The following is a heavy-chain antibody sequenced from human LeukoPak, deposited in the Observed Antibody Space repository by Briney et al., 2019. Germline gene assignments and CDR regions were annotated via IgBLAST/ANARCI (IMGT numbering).Heavy chain of an antibody. CDR3: ARSAAAGTVQDV. Sequence: SETLSLTSTVSGGSISSYYWSWIRQPPGKGLEWIGYIYYSGSTNYNPSLKSRVTISVDTSKNQFSLKLSSVTAADTAVYYCARSAAAGTVQDVWGKGTTVTISS. J-gene: IGHJ6*04. CDR2: IYYSGST. D-gene: IGHD6-13*01. CDR1: GGSISSYY. V-gene: IGHV4-59*01.